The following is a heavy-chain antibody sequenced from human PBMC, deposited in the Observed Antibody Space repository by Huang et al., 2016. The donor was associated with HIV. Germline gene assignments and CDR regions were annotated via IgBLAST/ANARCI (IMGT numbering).Heavy chain of an antibody. Sequence: QVQLVQSGAEVKKPGSSVKVSCKASGDTFNNYLITWVRQAPGQGLERMGGIVPVFGTPSYAQKFQGRLTITADESTGTAYMELRSLRSDDTAVYYCARGTGTFGTPLGFWGQGTLVTVSS. J-gene: IGHJ4*02. D-gene: IGHD1-7*01. V-gene: IGHV1-69*01. CDR2: IVPVFGTP. CDR3: ARGTGTFGTPLGF. CDR1: GDTFNNYL.